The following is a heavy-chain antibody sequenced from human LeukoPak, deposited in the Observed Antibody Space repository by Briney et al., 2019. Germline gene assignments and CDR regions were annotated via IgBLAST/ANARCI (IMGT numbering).Heavy chain of an antibody. CDR3: AREGVLRFLEWYPRGAFDI. V-gene: IGHV1-2*02. Sequence: ASVKVSCKAPGYTFTGYYMHWVRQAPGQGLEWMGWTNPNSGGTNYAQKFQGRVTMTRDTSISTAYMELSRLRSDDTAVYYCAREGVLRFLEWYPRGAFDIWGQGTMVTVSS. CDR2: TNPNSGGT. CDR1: GYTFTGYY. J-gene: IGHJ3*02. D-gene: IGHD3-3*01.